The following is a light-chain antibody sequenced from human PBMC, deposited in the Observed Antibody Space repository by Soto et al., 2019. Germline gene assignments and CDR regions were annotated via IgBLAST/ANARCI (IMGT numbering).Light chain of an antibody. CDR3: QQYDNYPLT. Sequence: DIQMTQSPSFVSASVGDRVTITCRASQAVSTWLAWYQQKPGDAPKLLIYAASTLQSGVPSRFSGSGSGTDFTLTIRSLQPDDFATYYCQQYDNYPLTFGGGTKVDIK. J-gene: IGKJ4*01. CDR1: QAVSTW. CDR2: AAS. V-gene: IGKV1D-16*01.